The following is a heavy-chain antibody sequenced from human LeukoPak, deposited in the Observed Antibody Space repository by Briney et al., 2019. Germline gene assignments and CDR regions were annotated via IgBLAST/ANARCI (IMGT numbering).Heavy chain of an antibody. V-gene: IGHV4-38-2*01. CDR1: GYSISSGYY. D-gene: IGHD5-24*01. CDR2: IYHSGST. CDR3: ARQTPRDGYNYYY. J-gene: IGHJ4*02. Sequence: SETLSLTCAVSGYSISSGYYWGWIRQPPGKGLEWIGSIYHSGSTYYNPSLKSRVTISVDTSKNQFSLKLSSVTAADTAVYYCARQTPRDGYNYYYWGQGTLVTVSS.